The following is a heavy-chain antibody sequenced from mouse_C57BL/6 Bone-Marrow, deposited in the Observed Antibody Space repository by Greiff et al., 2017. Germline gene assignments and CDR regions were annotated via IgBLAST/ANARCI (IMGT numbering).Heavy chain of an antibody. D-gene: IGHD1-1*01. Sequence: QVQLQQPGAELVKPGASVKLSCKASGYTFTSYWMHWVKQRPGRGLEWIGRIDPNSGGTKYNEKFKSKATLTIDKTSSTAYMQLSSLTAEDSAVYYGARDYYGSSYWYFDVWGTGTTVTVSS. J-gene: IGHJ1*03. CDR2: IDPNSGGT. V-gene: IGHV1-72*01. CDR3: ARDYYGSSYWYFDV. CDR1: GYTFTSYW.